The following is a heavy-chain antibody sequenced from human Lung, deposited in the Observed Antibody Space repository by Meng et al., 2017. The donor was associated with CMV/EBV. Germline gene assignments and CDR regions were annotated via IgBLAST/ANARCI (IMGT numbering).Heavy chain of an antibody. J-gene: IGHJ6*02. CDR1: GFTFSSYA. CDR3: AKDWVDIVVVPAADV. D-gene: IGHD2-2*03. CDR2: ISGSGGST. Sequence: ESLKISXAASGFTFSSYAMSWVRQAPGKGLEWVSAISGSGGSTYYADSVKGRFTISRDNSKNTLYLQMNSLRAEDTAVYYCAKDWVDIVVVPAADVWGQGTTVTVSS. V-gene: IGHV3-23*01.